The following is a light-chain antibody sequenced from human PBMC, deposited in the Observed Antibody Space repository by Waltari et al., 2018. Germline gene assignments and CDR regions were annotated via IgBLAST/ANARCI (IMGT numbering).Light chain of an antibody. Sequence: QSALTQPPSASGSPGQSVTISCTGTSSDVGGFDYVSWSQQHSGKVPRLMFYEVSKPPSGVATRLYGAKSANAASLTVSGLQVEDEADYYCSSLAGSSQMLFGGGTKLTVL. CDR3: SSLAGSSQML. J-gene: IGLJ2*01. CDR2: EVS. V-gene: IGLV2-8*01. CDR1: SSDVGGFDY.